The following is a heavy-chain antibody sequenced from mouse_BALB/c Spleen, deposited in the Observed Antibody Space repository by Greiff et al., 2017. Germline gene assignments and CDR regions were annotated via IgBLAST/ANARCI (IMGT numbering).Heavy chain of an antibody. D-gene: IGHD6-1*01. CDR2: INPYNDGT. CDR3: ARGGTKLLYWFAG. J-gene: IGHJ3*01. V-gene: IGHV1-14*01. Sequence: VQLQQSGPELVKPGASVKMSCKASGYTFTSYVMHWVKQKPGQGLEWIGYINPYNDGTKYNEKFKGKATLTADKSSSTAYMELSSLTSEDSAVYYSARGGTKLLYWFAGWNQGTLVTVS. CDR1: GYTFTSYV.